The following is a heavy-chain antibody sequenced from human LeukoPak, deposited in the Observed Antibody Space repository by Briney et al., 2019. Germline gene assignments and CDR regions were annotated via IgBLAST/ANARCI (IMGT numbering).Heavy chain of an antibody. D-gene: IGHD6-13*01. CDR1: GLTFSRYA. V-gene: IGHV3-53*01. CDR3: AREGIAAAVA. CDR2: IYSGGST. Sequence: GGSLRLSCPTSGLTFSRYAMSWVRQAPGKGLEWVSVIYSGGSTYYADSVKGRFTISRGNSKNTLYLQMNSLRAEDTAVYYCAREGIAAAVAWGQGTLVTVSS. J-gene: IGHJ5*02.